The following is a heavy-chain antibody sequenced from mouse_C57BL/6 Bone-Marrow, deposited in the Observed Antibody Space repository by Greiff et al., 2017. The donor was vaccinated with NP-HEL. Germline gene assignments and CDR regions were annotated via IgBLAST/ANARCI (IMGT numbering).Heavy chain of an antibody. Sequence: EVQGVESGPGMVKPSQSLSLTCTVTGYSITSGYDWHWIRHFPGNKLEWMGYISYSGSTNYNPSLKSRISITHDTSKNHFFLKLNSVTTEDTATYYCARGHYGSFHFDYWGQGTTLTVSS. D-gene: IGHD1-1*01. V-gene: IGHV3-1*01. CDR3: ARGHYGSFHFDY. CDR1: GYSITSGYD. J-gene: IGHJ2*01. CDR2: ISYSGST.